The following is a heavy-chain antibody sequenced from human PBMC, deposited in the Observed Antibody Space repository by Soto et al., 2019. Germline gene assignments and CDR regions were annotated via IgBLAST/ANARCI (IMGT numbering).Heavy chain of an antibody. CDR1: GGTFSSYA. CDR2: IIPIFGTA. Sequence: QVQLVQSGAEVKKPGSSVKVSCKASGGTFSSYAISWVRQAPGQGLEWIGGIIPIFGTANYAQKFQGRVTITADESTSTAYMELSSLRSEDTAVYYCARGPDYYGSGSYSGNYYYYGMDVWGQGTTVTVSS. J-gene: IGHJ6*02. CDR3: ARGPDYYGSGSYSGNYYYYGMDV. V-gene: IGHV1-69*01. D-gene: IGHD3-10*01.